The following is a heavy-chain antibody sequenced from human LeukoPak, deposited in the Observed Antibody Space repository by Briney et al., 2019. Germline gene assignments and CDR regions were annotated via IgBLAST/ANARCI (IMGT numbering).Heavy chain of an antibody. CDR2: IYYSGST. V-gene: IGHV4-39*07. J-gene: IGHJ4*02. Sequence: SETLSLTCTVSGGSISSSSYYWGWIRQPPGKGLVWIGSIYYSGSTYYNPSLKSRVTISVDTSKNQFSLKLSSVTAADTAVYYCARLDYDILTGYYGDGDYWGQGTLVTVSS. CDR1: GGSISSSSYY. CDR3: ARLDYDILTGYYGDGDY. D-gene: IGHD3-9*01.